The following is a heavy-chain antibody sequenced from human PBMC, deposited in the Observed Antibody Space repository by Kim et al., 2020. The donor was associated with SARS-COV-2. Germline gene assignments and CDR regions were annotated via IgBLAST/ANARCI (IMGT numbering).Heavy chain of an antibody. Sequence: SETLSLTCTVSGDSVNRDNYYWSWIRQPPGKGLEWIGYFYYSGITNYNPSLKSRVTMSVDTSKNQFSLKVTSVTAADTAVYYCAREARTYGSGSYYF. J-gene: IGHJ4*01. CDR1: GDSVNRDNYY. D-gene: IGHD3-10*01. CDR3: AREARTYGSGSYYF. V-gene: IGHV4-61*01. CDR2: FYYSGIT.